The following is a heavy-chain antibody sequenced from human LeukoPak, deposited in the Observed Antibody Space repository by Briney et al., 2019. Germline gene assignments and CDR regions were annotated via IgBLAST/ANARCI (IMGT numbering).Heavy chain of an antibody. CDR3: ARHLLYYDVLTGYAPAEY. CDR2: IYYSGST. J-gene: IGHJ4*02. D-gene: IGHD3-9*01. CDR1: GGSITSSSYY. Sequence: SETLSLTCTVSGGSITSSSYYWGWIRQPPGKGLGWIGSIYYSGSTYYNPSLKSRGTISVDTSKKQFSLKLSSVTAADTAVYYCARHLLYYDVLTGYAPAEYWGQGTLVTVSS. V-gene: IGHV4-39*01.